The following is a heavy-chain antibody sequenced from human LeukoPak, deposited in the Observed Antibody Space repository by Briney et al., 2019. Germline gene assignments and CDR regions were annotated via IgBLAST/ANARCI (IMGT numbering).Heavy chain of an antibody. D-gene: IGHD1-26*01. CDR2: ISYDGSNK. CDR3: AKDRYSGSYYGYFDY. J-gene: IGHJ4*02. CDR1: GFTFSSYG. Sequence: GGSLRLSCAASGFTFSSYGMHWVRQAPGKGLEGVEVISYDGSNKYYADSVKGRFTISRDNSKNTLYLQMNSLRAEDTAVYYCAKDRYSGSYYGYFDYWGQGTLVTVSS. V-gene: IGHV3-30*18.